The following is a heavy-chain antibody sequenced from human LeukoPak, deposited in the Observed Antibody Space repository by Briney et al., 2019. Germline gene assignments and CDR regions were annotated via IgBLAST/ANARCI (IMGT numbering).Heavy chain of an antibody. Sequence: SETLSLTCTGSGASVSSYYWSWIRQPPGKGLEWIGYIYYSGSTNYNPSLKSRITISVDTSKNQFSLRLSSVTAADTAVYFCAMGFWYEEYFQHWGQGSLVIVSS. CDR2: IYYSGST. CDR1: GASVSSYY. D-gene: IGHD6-13*01. CDR3: AMGFWYEEYFQH. V-gene: IGHV4-59*02. J-gene: IGHJ1*01.